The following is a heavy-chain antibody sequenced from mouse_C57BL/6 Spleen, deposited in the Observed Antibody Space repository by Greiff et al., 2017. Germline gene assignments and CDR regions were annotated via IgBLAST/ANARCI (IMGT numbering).Heavy chain of an antibody. Sequence: VQLQQSGPELVKPGASVKISCKASGYSFTGYYMNWVKQSPEKSLEWIGEINPSTGGTTYNQKFKAKATLTVDKSSSTAYMQLKSLTSEDSAVYYCARAGRDYAIDYWGQGTSVTVSS. CDR1: GYSFTGYY. J-gene: IGHJ4*01. CDR2: INPSTGGT. CDR3: ARAGRDYAIDY. V-gene: IGHV1-42*01.